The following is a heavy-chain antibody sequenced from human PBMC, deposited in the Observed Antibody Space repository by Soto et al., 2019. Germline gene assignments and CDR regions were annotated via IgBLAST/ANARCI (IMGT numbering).Heavy chain of an antibody. V-gene: IGHV1-69*02. CDR2: IIPMLRMA. D-gene: IGHD3-10*01. CDR3: ATNYGSGSTHFDH. J-gene: IGHJ4*02. Sequence: QVQLVQSGAEVKKPGSSVKVSCSASAGTFDSYTISWVRQVPGQGLEWMGRIIPMLRMANFAQNFQGRVTMNTDESTSTAYMFLSSLRSEDTAVYFCATNYGSGSTHFDHWGQGTPVTVTS. CDR1: AGTFDSYT.